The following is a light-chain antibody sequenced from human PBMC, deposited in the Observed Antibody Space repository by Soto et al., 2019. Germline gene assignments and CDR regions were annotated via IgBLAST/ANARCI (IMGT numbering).Light chain of an antibody. CDR2: GAS. V-gene: IGKV3-20*01. Sequence: EIVLTQSPGTLSLSPGERATLSCRASQSVISTYLAWYQQKPGQAPRLLIYGASSRATGIPDSFSGSGSGTDFTLTISRLEPEDFAAYYCQHYGSLVLTFGGGTKVEIK. CDR1: QSVISTY. J-gene: IGKJ4*01. CDR3: QHYGSLVLT.